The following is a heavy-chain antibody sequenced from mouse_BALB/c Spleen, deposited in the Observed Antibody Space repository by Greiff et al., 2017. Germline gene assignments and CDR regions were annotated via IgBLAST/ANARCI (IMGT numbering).Heavy chain of an antibody. CDR1: GYTFTSYW. CDR2: IYPGDGDT. D-gene: IGHD1-1*01. J-gene: IGHJ4*01. CDR3: ARWDYYGSSYGVDY. Sequence: QVQLKESGAELARPGASVKLSCKASGYTFTSYWMQWVKQRPGQGLEWIGAIYPGDGDTRYTQKFKGKATLTADKSSSTAYMQLSSLASEDSAVYYCARWDYYGSSYGVDYWGQGTSVTVSS. V-gene: IGHV1-87*01.